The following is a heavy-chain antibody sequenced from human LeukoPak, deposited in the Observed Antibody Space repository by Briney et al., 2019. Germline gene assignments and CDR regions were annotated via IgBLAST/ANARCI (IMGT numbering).Heavy chain of an antibody. J-gene: IGHJ2*01. CDR3: VRSVVVVAATPTHFDL. Sequence: GRSLRLSCAAAEFKFDDYAMHWVRQGPGKGLEWVAGISWSSGHMEYAESVKGRFTISRDNARNALYLQMDGLRRDDTALYYCVRSVVVVAATPTHFDLWDRGTQVIVSS. CDR1: EFKFDDYA. CDR2: ISWSSGHM. D-gene: IGHD2-15*01. V-gene: IGHV3-9*01.